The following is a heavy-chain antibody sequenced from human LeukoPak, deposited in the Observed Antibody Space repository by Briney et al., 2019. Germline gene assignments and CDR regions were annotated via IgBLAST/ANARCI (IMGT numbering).Heavy chain of an antibody. J-gene: IGHJ4*02. Sequence: SETLSLTCTVSGGSISSYYWSWIRQPPGKGPEWIGNIYNSGSTNYNPSLKSRVTISVDTSKNQFSLKLTSVTATDTAFYYCARGNTWLTSKWGQGTLVTVSS. CDR3: ARGNTWLTSK. V-gene: IGHV4-59*08. CDR1: GGSISSYY. D-gene: IGHD3-22*01. CDR2: IYNSGST.